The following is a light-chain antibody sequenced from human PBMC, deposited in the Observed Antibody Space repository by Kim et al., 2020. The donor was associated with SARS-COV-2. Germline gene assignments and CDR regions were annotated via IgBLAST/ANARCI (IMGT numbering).Light chain of an antibody. CDR3: QTWGTGIRV. J-gene: IGLJ3*02. CDR2: LNSDGSH. V-gene: IGLV4-69*01. CDR1: SGHITYA. Sequence: ASVKLTCTLSSGHITYAIAWHQQQPEKGPRYLMKLNSDGSHTKGDGIPDRFSGSSSGADRYLTISSLQSEDEADYYCQTWGTGIRVFGGGTKLTVL.